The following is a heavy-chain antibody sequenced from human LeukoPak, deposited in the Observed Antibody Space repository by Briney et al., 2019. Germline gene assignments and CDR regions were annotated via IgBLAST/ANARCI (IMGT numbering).Heavy chain of an antibody. CDR1: GFTFSSYA. D-gene: IGHD6-13*01. J-gene: IGHJ4*02. CDR2: ISYDGSNG. CDR3: AKAAAAPGFDF. Sequence: GGSLRLSCAASGFTFSSYAMHWVRQAPGRGLEWVTVISYDGSNGYYADSVKGRFTISRDNSKNTIYLQMNSLRAEDTALYYCAKAAAAPGFDFWGQGTLVTVSS. V-gene: IGHV3-30*04.